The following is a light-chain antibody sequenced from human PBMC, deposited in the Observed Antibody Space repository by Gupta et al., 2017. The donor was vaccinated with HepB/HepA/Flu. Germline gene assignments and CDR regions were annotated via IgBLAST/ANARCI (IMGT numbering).Light chain of an antibody. Sequence: EIVFTQSPATLSLSPGERATLPCRASQSVSSYLAWYQQKPGQAPRLLIYDASNRATGIPARFSGSGCGTDFTLTISSREPEDFAVYYCQQRSNCPPYTFGQGTKMEIK. CDR1: QSVSSY. J-gene: IGKJ2*01. CDR3: QQRSNCPPYT. CDR2: DAS. V-gene: IGKV3-11*01.